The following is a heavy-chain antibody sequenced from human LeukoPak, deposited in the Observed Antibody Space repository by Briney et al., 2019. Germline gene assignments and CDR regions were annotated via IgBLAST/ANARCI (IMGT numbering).Heavy chain of an antibody. V-gene: IGHV3-23*01. CDR2: VSDSGGRT. J-gene: IGHJ4*02. Sequence: GGSLRLSCAASGFTFSSYAMGWVRQAPGKGLEWVSAVSDSGGRTYYADSVKGRFTISRDNAKNSLYLQMNSLRAEDTAVYYCARGGIVAAGYYFDYWGQGTLVTVSS. CDR1: GFTFSSYA. CDR3: ARGGIVAAGYYFDY. D-gene: IGHD6-25*01.